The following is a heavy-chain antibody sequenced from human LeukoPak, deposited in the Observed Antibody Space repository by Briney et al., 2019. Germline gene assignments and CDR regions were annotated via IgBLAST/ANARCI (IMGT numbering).Heavy chain of an antibody. CDR1: GFTFSSYA. Sequence: PGGSLRLSCAASGFTFSSYAMSWVRQAPGKGLEWVSAISGSGGSTYYADSVKGRFTVSRDNSKNTLYLQMNSLRAEDTAVYYCAKPLQYSSSWANWFDPWGQGTLVTVSS. CDR3: AKPLQYSSSWANWFDP. D-gene: IGHD6-13*01. CDR2: ISGSGGST. V-gene: IGHV3-23*01. J-gene: IGHJ5*02.